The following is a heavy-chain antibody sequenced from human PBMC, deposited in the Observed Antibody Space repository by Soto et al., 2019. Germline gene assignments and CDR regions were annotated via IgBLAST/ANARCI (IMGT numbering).Heavy chain of an antibody. CDR2: ISGRGGST. J-gene: IGHJ6*02. Sequence: EEQLLQSGGGLAQPGGSLRVSCTASGFTFSSYAMTWVRQAPGKGLVWVSAISGRGGSTYYADSVKGRFTISRDNSKNTLYLQMNSLRAEDTAVYYCEKGFYYWMDVWGQGTTVTVSS. CDR1: GFTFSSYA. CDR3: EKGFYYWMDV. V-gene: IGHV3-23*01.